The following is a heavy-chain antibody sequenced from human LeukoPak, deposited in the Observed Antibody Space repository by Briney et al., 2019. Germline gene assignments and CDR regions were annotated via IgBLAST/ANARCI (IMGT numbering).Heavy chain of an antibody. CDR3: ARFFSLARGDSSGLDY. V-gene: IGHV4-38-2*02. D-gene: IGHD6-19*01. J-gene: IGHJ4*02. CDR2: IYHSGST. Sequence: SETLSLTCTVSGYSISSGYYWGWIRQPPGKGLEWIGSIYHSGSTYYNPSLKSRVTISVDTSKNQFSLKLSSVTAADTAVYYCARFFSLARGDSSGLDYWGQGTLVTVSS. CDR1: GYSISSGYY.